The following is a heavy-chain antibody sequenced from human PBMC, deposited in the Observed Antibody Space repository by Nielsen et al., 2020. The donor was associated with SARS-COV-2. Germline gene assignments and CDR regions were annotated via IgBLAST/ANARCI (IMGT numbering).Heavy chain of an antibody. CDR1: GFTFSNFG. D-gene: IGHD3-22*01. Sequence: GESLKISCAASGFTFSNFGMDWVRQTPGKGLAWVAHIRIDGRVTIYADSVKGRFTISRDISKNTVFLHMSSLRAEDTAVYLCARATAMIDFDHWGQGTLVTVSS. CDR3: ARATAMIDFDH. CDR2: IRIDGRVT. J-gene: IGHJ4*02. V-gene: IGHV3-74*01.